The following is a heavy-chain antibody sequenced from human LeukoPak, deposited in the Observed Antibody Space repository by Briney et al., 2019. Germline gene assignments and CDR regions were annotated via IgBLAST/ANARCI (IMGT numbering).Heavy chain of an antibody. CDR1: GYSFTSSW. CDR3: ARQYITGWQSFDY. CDR2: IYPGDSET. J-gene: IGHJ4*02. D-gene: IGHD6-19*01. Sequence: GESLKISCKPAGYSFTSSWIGWVRQMPGKGLEWMGIIYPGDSETIYSPSFQGQVTISVDKSFSTAYLQWSSLKASDTAMYYCARQYITGWQSFDYWGQGTLVTVSP. V-gene: IGHV5-51*01.